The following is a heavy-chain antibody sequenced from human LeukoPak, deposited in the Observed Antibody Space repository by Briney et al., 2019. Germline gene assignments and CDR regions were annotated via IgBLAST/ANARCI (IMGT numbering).Heavy chain of an antibody. D-gene: IGHD6-6*01. J-gene: IGHJ3*02. CDR1: GDSISSYY. Sequence: SETLSLTCTVSGDSISSYYWTWIRQPPGKGLGWIGYIYYSGSTNYNPSLKSRMTISVDMSKNQFSQKLRSVSAADTDVYYCARVTYNSSSGGAFDIWGQGTTVTVSS. CDR2: IYYSGST. V-gene: IGHV4-59*01. CDR3: ARVTYNSSSGGAFDI.